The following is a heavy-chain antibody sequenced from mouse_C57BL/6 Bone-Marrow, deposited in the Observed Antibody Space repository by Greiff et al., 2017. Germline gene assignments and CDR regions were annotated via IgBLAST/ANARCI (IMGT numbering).Heavy chain of an antibody. V-gene: IGHV14-4*01. CDR1: GFNIKDDY. D-gene: IGHD2-4*01. CDR2: IEPENGDT. Sequence: EVQLQQSGAELVRPGASVKLSCTASGFNIKDDYMHWVKQRPEQGLEWIGWIEPENGDTEYASKFQGKATITADTSSNTAYLQLSSLTSEDTAVYYCTSYDYDYAMDYWGQGTSVTVSS. J-gene: IGHJ4*01. CDR3: TSYDYDYAMDY.